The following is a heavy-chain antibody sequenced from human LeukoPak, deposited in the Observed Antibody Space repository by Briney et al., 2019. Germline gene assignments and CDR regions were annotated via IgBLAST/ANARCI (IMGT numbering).Heavy chain of an antibody. J-gene: IGHJ4*02. CDR1: GYTFTGYY. D-gene: IGHD6-6*01. V-gene: IGHV1-2*02. CDR2: INPNSSGT. Sequence: GASVKVSCKASGYTFTGYYMHWVRQAPGQGLEWMGWINPNSSGTNYAQKFQGRVTMTRDTSISTAYMELSRLRSDDTAVYYCARDYGRQLVRGYYFDYWGQGTLVTVSS. CDR3: ARDYGRQLVRGYYFDY.